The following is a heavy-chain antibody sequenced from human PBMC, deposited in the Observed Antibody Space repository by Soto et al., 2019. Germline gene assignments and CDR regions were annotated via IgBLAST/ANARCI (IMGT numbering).Heavy chain of an antibody. CDR1: GGSISSAGYY. Sequence: SETLSLTCTVSGGSISSAGYYWSWVRQHPGKGLEWIGCIYYSGSTYYNPSLESRVTISVDTSKNQFSLKLSSVTAADTAVYYCARAQPGPFGRVPASPGRVYFDYWGQGTLVTVSS. D-gene: IGHD3-16*01. V-gene: IGHV4-31*03. J-gene: IGHJ4*02. CDR2: IYYSGST. CDR3: ARAQPGPFGRVPASPGRVYFDY.